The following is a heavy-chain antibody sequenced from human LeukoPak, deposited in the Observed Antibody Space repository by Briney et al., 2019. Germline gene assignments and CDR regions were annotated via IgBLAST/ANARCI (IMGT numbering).Heavy chain of an antibody. CDR1: GFTVSSNY. CDR2: IYSGGST. J-gene: IGHJ4*02. V-gene: IGHV3-66*01. D-gene: IGHD6-25*01. CDR3: AKDLDRTAYFDY. Sequence: GGSLRLSCAASGFTVSSNYMSWVRQAPGKGLEWVSVIYSGGSTYYADSVKGRFTISRDNSKNTLYLQMNSLRAEDTAVYYCAKDLDRTAYFDYWGQGTLVTVSS.